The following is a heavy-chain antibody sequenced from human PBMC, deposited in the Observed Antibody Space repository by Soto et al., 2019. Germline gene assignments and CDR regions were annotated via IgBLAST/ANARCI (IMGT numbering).Heavy chain of an antibody. CDR1: GFTFSSYC. Sequence: PGGSLRLSCAASGFTFSSYCMHWVRQAPGKGLEWVSDIIDSGSSTYYADSVKGRFTISRDNSKSTLYLQMNSLRAEDTALYYCAKGRSYYYYYGVDVWGQGTTVTVSS. CDR2: IIDSGSST. V-gene: IGHV3-23*01. J-gene: IGHJ6*02. CDR3: AKGRSYYYYYGVDV.